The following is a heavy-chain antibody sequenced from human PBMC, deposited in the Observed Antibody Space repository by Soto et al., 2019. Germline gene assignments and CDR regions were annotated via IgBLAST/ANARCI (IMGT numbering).Heavy chain of an antibody. CDR3: ARFGYSTNIGIDY. D-gene: IGHD3-22*01. V-gene: IGHV4-31*03. J-gene: IGHJ4*02. CDR1: GGSISSGGYY. CDR2: IYYSGST. Sequence: SETLSLTCTVSGGSISSGGYYWSWIRQHPGKGLEWIGYIYYSGSTYYNPSLKSRVTISVDTSKNQFSLNLSSVTAADTAVYYCARFGYSTNIGIDYWGQGTLVTVSS.